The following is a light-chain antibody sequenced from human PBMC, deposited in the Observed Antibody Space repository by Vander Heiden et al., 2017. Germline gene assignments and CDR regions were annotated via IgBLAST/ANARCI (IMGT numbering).Light chain of an antibody. CDR2: EVS. CDR3: SSFTSTTTWV. Sequence: QSALTQPASVSGSPGQATTVACPGTSRDVGKYYFVSWYQQHPGKATKLVIYEVSNRPSGVSIRFSGSKSGNTASLTIAGLQTEDEDDYYCSSFTSTTTWVFGGGTKLTVL. J-gene: IGLJ3*02. V-gene: IGLV2-14*01. CDR1: SRDVGKYYF.